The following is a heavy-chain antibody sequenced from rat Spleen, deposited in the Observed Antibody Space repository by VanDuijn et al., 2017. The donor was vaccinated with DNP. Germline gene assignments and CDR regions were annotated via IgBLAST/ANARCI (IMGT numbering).Heavy chain of an antibody. CDR1: RITFSDHN. D-gene: IGHD1-4*01. V-gene: IGHV5-7*01. J-gene: IGHJ2*01. Sequence: EVQLVESGGGLVQPGRPLKLSCAVSRITFSDHNMAWVRQAPKKGLEWVATISYDGSDTYYRDSVKGRFTISRDNAKSTLYLQMDSLRSEDTATYYCAGRPPPTRGPFDYWGQGVTVTVSS. CDR2: ISYDGSDT. CDR3: AGRPPPTRGPFDY.